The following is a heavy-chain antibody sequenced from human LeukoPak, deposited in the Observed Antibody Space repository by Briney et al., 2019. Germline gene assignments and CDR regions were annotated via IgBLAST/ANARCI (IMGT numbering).Heavy chain of an antibody. V-gene: IGHV3-74*01. CDR1: GFTFSKYW. Sequence: GGSLRLSCAASGFTFSKYWMHWVRQAPGKGLVWVSRIYIDGPGIVYAGSVKGRFIISRDNAKNTLYLQMNSLRVEDTAVYYCARAPPSNGYSYHFDIWGQGTMVTVSS. CDR2: IYIDGPGI. D-gene: IGHD5-18*01. CDR3: ARAPPSNGYSYHFDI. J-gene: IGHJ3*02.